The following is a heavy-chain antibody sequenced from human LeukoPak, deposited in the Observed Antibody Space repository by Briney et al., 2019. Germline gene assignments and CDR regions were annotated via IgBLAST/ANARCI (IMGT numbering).Heavy chain of an antibody. CDR2: ISYDGSNK. Sequence: GGSLRLSCAASGFTFSSYGMHWVRQAPGKGLEGVAVISYDGSNKYYADSVKGRFTISRDNSKNTLYLQMNSLRAEDTAVYYCAKTCSSTSCYAVDYWGQGTLVTVSS. CDR3: AKTCSSTSCYAVDY. V-gene: IGHV3-30*18. CDR1: GFTFSSYG. D-gene: IGHD2-2*01. J-gene: IGHJ4*02.